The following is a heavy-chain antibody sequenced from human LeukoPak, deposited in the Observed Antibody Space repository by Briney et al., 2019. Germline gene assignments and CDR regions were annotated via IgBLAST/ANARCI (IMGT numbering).Heavy chain of an antibody. CDR3: ARVSFCPRCHFDY. V-gene: IGHV3-66*01. D-gene: IGHD2/OR15-2a*01. CDR2: IYSGGST. CDR1: GFTVSSNY. J-gene: IGHJ4*02. Sequence: GGSLRVSCADSGFTVSSNYMRWVRQAPGKGLEWVSVIYSGGSTHYADSVKGRFTISRDNSKNTLYLQLNSLRAEDTAVYYCARVSFCPRCHFDYWGQGTLVTVSS.